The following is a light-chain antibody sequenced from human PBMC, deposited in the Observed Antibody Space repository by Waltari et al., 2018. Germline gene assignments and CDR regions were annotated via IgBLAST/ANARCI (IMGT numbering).Light chain of an antibody. CDR1: SSDVGRYNY. CDR3: SSYAGSNNVV. V-gene: IGLV2-8*01. CDR2: EVS. J-gene: IGLJ2*01. Sequence: QSALTQPPSASGSPGQSVTISCTGTSSDVGRYNYVSWYQQHPGKAPRLMIYEVSKRPSGVPARLSVYKSGNTACLAGSGLQAEDEADYYCSSYAGSNNVVFGGGTKLTVL.